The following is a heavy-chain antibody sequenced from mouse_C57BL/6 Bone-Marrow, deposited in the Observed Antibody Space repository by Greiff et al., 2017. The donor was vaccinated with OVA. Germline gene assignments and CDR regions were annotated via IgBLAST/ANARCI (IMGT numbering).Heavy chain of an antibody. Sequence: EVKLMESGGGLVKPGGSLKLSCAASGFTFSSYAMSWVRQTPEKRLEWVATISDGGSYTYYPDNVKGRFTISRDNAKNNLYLQMSHLKSEDTAMYYCAREGGYTTPYAMDYWGQGTSVTVSS. CDR2: ISDGGSYT. J-gene: IGHJ4*01. D-gene: IGHD1-1*01. CDR3: AREGGYTTPYAMDY. V-gene: IGHV5-4*01. CDR1: GFTFSSYA.